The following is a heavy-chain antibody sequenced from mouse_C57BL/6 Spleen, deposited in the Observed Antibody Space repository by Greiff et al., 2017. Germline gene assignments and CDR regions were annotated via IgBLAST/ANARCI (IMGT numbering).Heavy chain of an antibody. CDR1: GFTFSDYG. J-gene: IGHJ1*03. V-gene: IGHV5-15*01. CDR3: ARTVVSYWYFDV. Sequence: EVKLMESGGGLVQPGGSLKLSCAASGFTFSDYGMAWVRQAPRKGPEWVAFISNLAYSIYYADTVTGRFTISRENAKNPLYLEMSSLRSEDTAMYYCARTVVSYWYFDVWGTGTTVTVSS. CDR2: ISNLAYSI. D-gene: IGHD1-1*01.